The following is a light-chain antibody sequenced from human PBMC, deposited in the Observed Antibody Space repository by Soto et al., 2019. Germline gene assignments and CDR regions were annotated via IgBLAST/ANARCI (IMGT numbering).Light chain of an antibody. CDR3: QQSYGTPNT. CDR2: AAS. CDR1: QSISSY. V-gene: IGKV1-39*01. Sequence: DIQKTQSPSSLSASVGDRVIITCRTSQSISSYLNWYQQKPGKAPRLLIYAASSLQSGVPSRFSGGGSGTYFTLTISSLQPEDFATYYCQQSYGTPNTFGQGTKLEIK. J-gene: IGKJ2*01.